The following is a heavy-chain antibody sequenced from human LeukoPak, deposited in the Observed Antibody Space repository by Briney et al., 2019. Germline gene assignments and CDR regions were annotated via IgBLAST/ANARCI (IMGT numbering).Heavy chain of an antibody. CDR1: GFTFSSYW. CDR3: ARSRACSSTSCYASYYYYMDV. V-gene: IGHV3-7*01. CDR2: IKQDGSEK. J-gene: IGHJ6*03. Sequence: GGSLRLSCAASGFTFSSYWMSWVRQAPGKGLEWVANIKQDGSEKYYVDSVKGRFTISRDNAKNSLYLQMNSLRAEDTAVYYCARSRACSSTSCYASYYYYMDVWGKGTTVTISS. D-gene: IGHD2-2*01.